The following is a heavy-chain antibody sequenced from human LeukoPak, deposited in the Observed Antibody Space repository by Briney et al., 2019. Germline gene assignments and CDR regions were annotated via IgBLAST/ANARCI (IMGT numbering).Heavy chain of an antibody. CDR3: ATRGYCSGGSCYIAYYGMDV. CDR1: GGSFSGYY. Sequence: SETLSLTCAVYGGSFSGYYWSWIRQPPGKGLEWIGEINHSGSTNYNPPLKSRVTMSVDTSKNQFSLKLSSVTAADTAVYYCATRGYCSGGSCYIAYYGMDVWGQGTTVIVSS. CDR2: INHSGST. D-gene: IGHD2-15*01. J-gene: IGHJ6*02. V-gene: IGHV4-34*01.